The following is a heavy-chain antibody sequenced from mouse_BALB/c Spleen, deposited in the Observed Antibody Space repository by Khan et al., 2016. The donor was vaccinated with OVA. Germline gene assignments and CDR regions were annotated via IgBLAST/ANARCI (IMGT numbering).Heavy chain of an antibody. D-gene: IGHD2-4*01. CDR3: ARRGYDYGQGALFAY. CDR2: IWSAGST. V-gene: IGHV2-2*02. Sequence: QVQLKQSGPGLVQPSQSLSITCTVSGFSLTNYSVHWVRQSPGKGLEWLGVIWSAGSTDYNAAFISRLTISKDNSRSQVFFKMNSLQPNDTAIYYCARRGYDYGQGALFAYWGQGTLVTVSA. CDR1: GFSLTNYS. J-gene: IGHJ3*01.